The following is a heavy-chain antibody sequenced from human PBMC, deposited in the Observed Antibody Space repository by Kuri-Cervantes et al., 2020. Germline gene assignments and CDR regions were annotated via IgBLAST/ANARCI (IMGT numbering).Heavy chain of an antibody. CDR3: ARVRMTTVTPDDAFDI. CDR2: INPSGGST. Sequence: ASVKVSCKASGYTFTSYDINWVRQATGQGLEWMGIINPSGGSTSYAQKFQGRVTMTRDTSTSTVYMELSSLRSEDTAVYYCARVRMTTVTPDDAFDIWGQGTMVTVSS. V-gene: IGHV1-46*01. J-gene: IGHJ3*02. CDR1: GYTFTSYD. D-gene: IGHD4-17*01.